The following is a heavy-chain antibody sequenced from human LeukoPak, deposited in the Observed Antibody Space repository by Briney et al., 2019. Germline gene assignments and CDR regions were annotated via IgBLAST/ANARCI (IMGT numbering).Heavy chain of an antibody. J-gene: IGHJ4*02. CDR3: ARPKDYYDSSGYGC. D-gene: IGHD3-22*01. CDR1: GYTFTGYY. CDR2: INPNSGGT. V-gene: IGHV1-2*02. Sequence: ASVKVSCKASGYTFTGYYMHWVRQAPGQGLEWMGWINPNSGGTNYAQKFQGRVTMTRDTSISTAYMELSRLRSEDTAVYYCARPKDYYDSSGYGCWGQGTLVTVSS.